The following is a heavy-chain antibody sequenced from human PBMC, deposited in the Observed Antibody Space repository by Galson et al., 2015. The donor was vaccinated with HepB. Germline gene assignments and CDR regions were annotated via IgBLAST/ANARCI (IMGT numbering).Heavy chain of an antibody. V-gene: IGHV3-21*01. CDR2: ISSSDSYI. CDR1: GFTFDDYA. J-gene: IGHJ6*03. CDR3: ARDATHEYSRGWPPKLYYYYYMDV. D-gene: IGHD6-19*01. Sequence: SLRLSCAASGFTFDDYAMHWVRQAPGTGLEWVSSISSSDSYIYYADSVKGRFTIYRDNAKNSLYLQMNSLRAEDTAVYYCARDATHEYSRGWPPKLYYYYYMDVWGKGTTVTVSS.